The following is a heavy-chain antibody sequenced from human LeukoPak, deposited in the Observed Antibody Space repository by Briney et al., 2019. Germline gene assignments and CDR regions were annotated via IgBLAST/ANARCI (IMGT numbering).Heavy chain of an antibody. Sequence: SETLSLTCTVSGGSIDSYYWSWIRQPPAKGLEWIGYIYYTGSTEYHPSLKSRATISLDTSKNQFSLKLTSVTAADTAVYHCARVYQSAEYYFDYWGQGNLVSVSS. D-gene: IGHD2-2*01. CDR3: ARVYQSAEYYFDY. J-gene: IGHJ4*02. CDR2: IYYTGST. CDR1: GGSIDSYY. V-gene: IGHV4-59*01.